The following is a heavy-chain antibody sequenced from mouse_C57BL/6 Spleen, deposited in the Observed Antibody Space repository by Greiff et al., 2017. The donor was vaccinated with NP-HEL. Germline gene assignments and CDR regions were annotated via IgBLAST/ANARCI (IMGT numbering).Heavy chain of an antibody. CDR1: GFTFSDYY. J-gene: IGHJ4*01. CDR2: INYDGSST. Sequence: EVKLVESEGGLVQPGSSMKLSCTASGFTFSDYYMAWVRQVPEKGLEWVANINYDGSSTYYLDSLKSRFIISRDNAKNILYLQMSSLKSEDTATYYCARGLSGYYAMDYWGQGTSVTVSS. D-gene: IGHD3-2*02. V-gene: IGHV5-16*01. CDR3: ARGLSGYYAMDY.